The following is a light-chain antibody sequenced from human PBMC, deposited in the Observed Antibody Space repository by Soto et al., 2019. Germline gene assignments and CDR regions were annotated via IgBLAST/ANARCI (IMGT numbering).Light chain of an antibody. CDR3: QSWGTGIEV. CDR2: LNSDGSH. Sequence: QLVLTQSPSASASLGASVKLTCTLSSGHSSYTIAWHQQQPEKGPRYLMTLNSDGSHSRGDVIPDRVSGSSSGAERYPSISSLQSQDGADYYGQSWGTGIEVFGGGTKLTVL. V-gene: IGLV4-69*01. J-gene: IGLJ3*02. CDR1: SGHSSYT.